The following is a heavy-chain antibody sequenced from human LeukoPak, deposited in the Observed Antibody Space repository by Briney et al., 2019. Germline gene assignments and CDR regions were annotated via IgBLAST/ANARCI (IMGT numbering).Heavy chain of an antibody. J-gene: IGHJ4*02. CDR2: IYYSGST. D-gene: IGHD5-12*01. CDR3: ATSGYDTSPEY. V-gene: IGHV4-39*01. CDR1: SGSISSGSYY. Sequence: SETLSLTCTVSSGSISSGSYYWGWIRQPPGKGLEWIGSIYYSGSTYYNPSLKSRVTISVDTSKNQFSLKLSSVTAADTAVYYCATSGYDTSPEYWGQGTLVTVSS.